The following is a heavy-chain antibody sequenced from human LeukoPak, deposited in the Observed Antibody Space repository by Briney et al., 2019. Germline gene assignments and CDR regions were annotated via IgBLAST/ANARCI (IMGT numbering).Heavy chain of an antibody. J-gene: IGHJ4*02. D-gene: IGHD1-14*01. CDR2: LYSDGNT. Sequence: GESLRLSWAASGFTVITNDMTWVRQAPGKGLEWVSVLYSDGNTKYADSVQGRFTISSDDSKNNLYLEMNSLSPDDTAVYYCARGVEPLAANTLAYWGQGTLVTVSS. CDR3: ARGVEPLAANTLAY. V-gene: IGHV3-53*01. CDR1: GFTVITND.